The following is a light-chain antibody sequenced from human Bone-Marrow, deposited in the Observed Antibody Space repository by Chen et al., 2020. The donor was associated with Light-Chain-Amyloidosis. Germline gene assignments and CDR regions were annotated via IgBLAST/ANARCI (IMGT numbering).Light chain of an antibody. J-gene: IGLJ2*01. CDR3: QSADSSGTYEVI. CDR1: DLPTKY. V-gene: IGLV3-25*03. CDR2: RDT. Sequence: SYELTQPPSVSVSPGQTARITCSGDDLPTKYAYWYQQKPGQAPVLVINRDTERTSVISERFSDSSSGATATLTMRGVQAEDEADYHCQSADSSGTYEVIFGEGTKLSVL.